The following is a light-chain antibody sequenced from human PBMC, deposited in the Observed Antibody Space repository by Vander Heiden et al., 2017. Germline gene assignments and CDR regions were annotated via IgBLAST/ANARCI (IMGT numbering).Light chain of an antibody. CDR3: ISHTSTSNRYV. Sequence: QSALPQPASVSGSPGQSITISCTGTSNAIVTYNYVSWSQHHPGQAPQLMIYEVSSRRSGISGGFSGAKYGTTATFTTTGLQAEDEADYYCISHTSTSNRYVFGTGTKITVL. CDR2: EVS. V-gene: IGLV2-14*01. J-gene: IGLJ1*01. CDR1: SNAIVTYNY.